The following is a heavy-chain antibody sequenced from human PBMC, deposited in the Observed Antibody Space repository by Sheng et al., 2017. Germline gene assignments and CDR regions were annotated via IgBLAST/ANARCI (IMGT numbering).Heavy chain of an antibody. J-gene: IGHJ4*02. D-gene: IGHD5-18*01. CDR3: ARDQWRGSVSYGYEAY. CDR2: IWYDGSNK. V-gene: IGHV3-33*01. CDR1: GFTFSSYG. Sequence: QVQLVESGGGVVQPGRSLRLSCAASGFTFSSYGMHWVRQAPGKGLEWVAVIWYDGSNKYYADSVKGRFTISRDNSKNTLYLQMNSLRAEDTAVYYCARDQWRGSVSYGYEAYWGQGTLVTVSS.